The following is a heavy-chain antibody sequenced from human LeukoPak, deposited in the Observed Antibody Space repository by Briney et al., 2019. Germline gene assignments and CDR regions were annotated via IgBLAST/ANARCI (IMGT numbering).Heavy chain of an antibody. Sequence: SETLSLTCAVYGGSFSGYYWSWIRQPPGKGLEWIGYIYTSGSTNYNPSLKSRVTISVDTSKNQFSLKLSSVTAADTAVYYCARPRWGGEPRLFNIGGQGTMFTVS. V-gene: IGHV4-4*09. D-gene: IGHD3-16*01. CDR2: IYTSGST. CDR3: ARPRWGGEPRLFNI. J-gene: IGHJ3*02. CDR1: GGSFSGYY.